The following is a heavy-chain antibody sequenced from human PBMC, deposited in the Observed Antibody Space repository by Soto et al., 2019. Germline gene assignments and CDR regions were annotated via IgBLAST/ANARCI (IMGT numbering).Heavy chain of an antibody. CDR2: INAGNGNT. CDR1: GYTFTSYA. D-gene: IGHD5-12*01. Sequence: ASVKVSCKASGYTFTSYAIHWVRQAPGQRLEWMGWINAGNGNTKYSQKFQGRVIITRDTSAGTAYMELRSLRSEDTAVYYCATPIVAFYWGQGTLVTVSS. J-gene: IGHJ4*02. V-gene: IGHV1-3*01. CDR3: ATPIVAFY.